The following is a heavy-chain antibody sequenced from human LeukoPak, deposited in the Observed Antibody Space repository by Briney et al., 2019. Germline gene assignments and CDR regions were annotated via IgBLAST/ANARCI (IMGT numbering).Heavy chain of an antibody. D-gene: IGHD3-10*01. CDR1: GYTFTDYY. Sequence: GASVKVSCKASGYTFTDYYMHWVRQAPGQGLEWMGWINPNSGGTNYPQKFQGRVTMTRDTSISTAYMELSRLRSDDTAVYYCAREHETGHYYGSGSYYQRYFDYWGQGTLVTVSS. CDR3: AREHETGHYYGSGSYYQRYFDY. V-gene: IGHV1-2*02. CDR2: INPNSGGT. J-gene: IGHJ4*02.